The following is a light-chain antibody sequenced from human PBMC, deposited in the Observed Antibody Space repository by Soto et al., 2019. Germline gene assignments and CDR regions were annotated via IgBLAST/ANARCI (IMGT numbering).Light chain of an antibody. CDR1: QSISSW. V-gene: IGKV1-5*01. Sequence: DIQMTQSPSTLSASVGDRVTITCRASQSISSWLAWYQQKPGKAPRLLIYDASYLERGVPSRFSGSGSGREFTLTISDLQPDDLSTYYCQQYNNFWTFGPGTKVEI. CDR3: QQYNNFWT. CDR2: DAS. J-gene: IGKJ1*01.